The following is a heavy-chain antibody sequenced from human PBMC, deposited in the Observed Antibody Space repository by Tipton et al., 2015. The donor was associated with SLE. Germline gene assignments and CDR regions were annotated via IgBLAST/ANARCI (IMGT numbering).Heavy chain of an antibody. CDR1: GGSISSSGYY. Sequence: TLSLTCTVSGGSISSSGYYWGWIRQPPGKGLEWIGSIYYSGSTYYNPSLKSRVTISVDTSKNQFSLKLSSVTAADTAVYYCARHKGSGWFFDYWGQGTLVTVSS. CDR3: ARHKGSGWFFDY. J-gene: IGHJ4*02. V-gene: IGHV4-39*01. D-gene: IGHD6-19*01. CDR2: IYYSGST.